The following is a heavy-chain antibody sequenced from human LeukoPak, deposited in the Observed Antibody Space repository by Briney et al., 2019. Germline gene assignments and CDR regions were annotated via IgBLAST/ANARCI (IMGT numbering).Heavy chain of an antibody. V-gene: IGHV4-59*01. J-gene: IGHJ5*02. CDR1: GDSISSYY. CDR3: ARGLEGIAAAGTEYWFDP. Sequence: SETLSLTCTVSGDSISSYYWSWIRQPPGKGLDWIGYIYDNGITEYNPSLKSRVTISVDTSKNQFSLRLSSVTAADTAVYYCARGLEGIAAAGTEYWFDPWGQGTLVIVSA. D-gene: IGHD6-13*01. CDR2: IYDNGIT.